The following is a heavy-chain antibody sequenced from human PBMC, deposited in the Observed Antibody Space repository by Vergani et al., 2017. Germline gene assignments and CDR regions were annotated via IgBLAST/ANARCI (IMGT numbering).Heavy chain of an antibody. CDR1: GFTFSSYG. CDR3: AKEGAVAALSPFDD. J-gene: IGHJ4*02. D-gene: IGHD6-19*01. V-gene: IGHV3-30*18. CDR2: ISYDGSNK. Sequence: QVQLVESGGGVVQPGRSLRLSCAASGFTFSSYGMHWVRQAPGKGLEWVAVISYDGSNKYYADSVKGRFTISRDNSKNTLYLQMNSLRAEDTAVYYCAKEGAVAALSPFDDWGQGTLVTVSS.